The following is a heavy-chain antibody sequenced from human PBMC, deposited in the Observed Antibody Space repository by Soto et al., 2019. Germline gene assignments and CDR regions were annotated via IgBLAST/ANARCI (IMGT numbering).Heavy chain of an antibody. V-gene: IGHV3-30*18. CDR2: ISYDGSNK. CDR3: AKTYYDYVWGSYRSFDY. J-gene: IGHJ4*02. D-gene: IGHD3-16*02. Sequence: GGSQRLSCAASGFTFSSYGMHWVRQAPGKGLEWVAVISYDGSNKYYADSVKGRFTISRDNSKNTLYLQMNSLRAEDTAVYYCAKTYYDYVWGSYRSFDYWGQGTLVTVSS. CDR1: GFTFSSYG.